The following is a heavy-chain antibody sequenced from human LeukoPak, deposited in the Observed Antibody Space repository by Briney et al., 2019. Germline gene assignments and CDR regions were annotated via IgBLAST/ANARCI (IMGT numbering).Heavy chain of an antibody. CDR2: ISSSSSTI. CDR3: VRDDDRPDNGLDY. V-gene: IGHV3-48*04. J-gene: IGHJ4*02. D-gene: IGHD3-22*01. CDR1: GFTFSSYS. Sequence: QPGGSLRLSCAASGFTFSSYSMNWVRHAPGKGLEWVSYISSSSSTIYYADSVKGRFTISRDNAKNSLYLQMNSLRAEDTAVYYCVRDDDRPDNGLDYWGQGTLVTVSS.